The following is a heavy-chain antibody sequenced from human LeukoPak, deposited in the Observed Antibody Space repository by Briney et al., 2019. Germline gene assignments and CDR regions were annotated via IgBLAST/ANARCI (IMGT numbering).Heavy chain of an antibody. V-gene: IGHV1-69*05. CDR2: IIPIFGTA. CDR3: ARGYYGSGNYYYMDV. CDR1: GGTFSSYS. D-gene: IGHD3-10*01. Sequence: ASVKVSCKASGGTFSSYSISWVRQAPGQGLEWMGGIIPIFGTANYAQKFQGRVTITTDEPTSTAYMELSSLRSEDTAVYYCARGYYGSGNYYYMDVWGKGTTVTVSS. J-gene: IGHJ6*03.